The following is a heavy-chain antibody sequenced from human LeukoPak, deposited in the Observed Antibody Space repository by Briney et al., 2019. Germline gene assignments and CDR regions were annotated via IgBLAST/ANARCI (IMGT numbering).Heavy chain of an antibody. CDR3: ARDRKSGESSEIDY. J-gene: IGHJ4*02. V-gene: IGHV3-74*03. CDR2: INRDGSTT. Sequence: GGSLRLSCAASGFTFSNYWVHWVRQAPGKGLVWVSRINRDGSTTKYADSVKGRFTVSRDNAKNTLNLQMNSLRAGDTAVYYCARDRKSGESSEIDYWGQGALVTVSS. CDR1: GFTFSNYW. D-gene: IGHD3-10*01.